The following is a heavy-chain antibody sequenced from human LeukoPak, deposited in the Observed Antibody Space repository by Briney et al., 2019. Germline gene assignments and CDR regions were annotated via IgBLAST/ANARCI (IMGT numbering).Heavy chain of an antibody. CDR2: IYTSGST. J-gene: IGHJ1*01. V-gene: IGHV4-4*07. CDR3: ARDYYDSLAEYFQH. D-gene: IGHD3-22*01. Sequence: PSETLSLTCTVSGGSISSYYWSWIRQPAGKGLEWIGRIYTSGSTNYNPSLKSRVTMSVDTSKNQFSLKLSSVTAADTAVYYCARDYYDSLAEYFQHWGQGTLVTVSS. CDR1: GGSISSYY.